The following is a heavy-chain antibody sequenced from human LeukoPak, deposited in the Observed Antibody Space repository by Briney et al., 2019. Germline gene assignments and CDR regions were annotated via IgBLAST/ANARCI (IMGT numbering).Heavy chain of an antibody. J-gene: IGHJ3*02. Sequence: GGSLRLSCGASGFTFSTYAMSWVRQAPGKGLEWVSGISGSGCSTYYADSLKGRFTISRDSSKNTLYLQMNSLRAEDTAVYYCANRGSPGAFDIWGQGTMVTVSS. CDR1: GFTFSTYA. CDR3: ANRGSPGAFDI. CDR2: ISGSGCST. D-gene: IGHD1-26*01. V-gene: IGHV3-23*01.